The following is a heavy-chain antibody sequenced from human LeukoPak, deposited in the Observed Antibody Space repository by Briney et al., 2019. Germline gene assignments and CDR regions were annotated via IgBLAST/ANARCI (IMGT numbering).Heavy chain of an antibody. CDR1: GGPISSYY. J-gene: IGHJ4*02. Sequence: PSETLSLTCTVSGGPISSYYWSWVRQPPGKGLEWMGYVYSSGSTSYNPSLKRRVTLSVDTPKNQFSLKLSSVTAADTAVYYCARGGPVDSTVGYWGQGTLVTVSS. V-gene: IGHV4-59*01. CDR2: VYSSGST. D-gene: IGHD1-26*01. CDR3: ARGGPVDSTVGY.